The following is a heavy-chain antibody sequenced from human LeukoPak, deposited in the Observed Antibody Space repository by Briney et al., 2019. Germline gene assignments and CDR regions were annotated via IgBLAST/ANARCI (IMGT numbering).Heavy chain of an antibody. CDR2: INADGRNT. D-gene: IGHD6-19*01. CDR1: GFTLDSYW. CDR3: ARGSSSGWPDYFDY. V-gene: IGHV3-74*01. Sequence: GGCLRLSCAASGFTLDSYWMHWVRLAPGKGLEWDSRINADGRNTPYADSVKGRFTISRDNAKNTLYLQMSSLRAEDTAVYYCARGSSSGWPDYFDYWGRGTLVAVSS. J-gene: IGHJ4*02.